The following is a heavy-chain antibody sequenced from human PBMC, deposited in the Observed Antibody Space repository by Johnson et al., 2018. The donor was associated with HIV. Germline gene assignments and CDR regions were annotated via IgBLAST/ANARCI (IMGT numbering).Heavy chain of an antibody. V-gene: IGHV3-66*01. CDR2: IYSGGST. D-gene: IGHD6-6*01. J-gene: IGHJ3*02. CDR3: SSTIAARGAFDI. CDR1: GFTFRTYW. Sequence: VKLVESWGGLVQSGGSLRLSCAASGFTFRTYWMHWVRQAPGKGLEWVSVIYSGGSTKYADSVKGRFTISRDNSKNTLYLQMNSPRAEDTAVYYCSSTIAARGAFDIWGQGTMVTVSS.